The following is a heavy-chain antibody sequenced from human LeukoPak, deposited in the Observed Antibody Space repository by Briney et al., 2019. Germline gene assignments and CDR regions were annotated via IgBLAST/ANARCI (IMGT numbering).Heavy chain of an antibody. Sequence: PSETLSLTCTVPGGSITNYYWSWIRQPPGGGLEWIGYGYASVATNSNPTLKSRVTISVDTTKNQFSLKLSYVKAADTAVYYCARHGKGVTYLYTFDIWGQGTVVAVSS. CDR1: GGSITNYY. D-gene: IGHD1-26*01. CDR2: GYASVAT. J-gene: IGHJ3*02. V-gene: IGHV4-59*08. CDR3: ARHGKGVTYLYTFDI.